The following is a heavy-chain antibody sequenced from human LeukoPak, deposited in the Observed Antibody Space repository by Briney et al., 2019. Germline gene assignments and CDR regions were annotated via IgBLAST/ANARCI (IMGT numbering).Heavy chain of an antibody. D-gene: IGHD2-2*01. CDR1: GGSISSSNW. Sequence: SETLSLTCAVSGGSISSSNWWSWIRPPPGKGLEWIGEINHSGSTNYNPSLKSRVTISVDTSKNQFSLKLSSVTAADTAVYYCARGGYCSSTSCPPYYYYYGMDVWGQGTTVTVSS. V-gene: IGHV4-4*02. CDR3: ARGGYCSSTSCPPYYYYYGMDV. J-gene: IGHJ6*02. CDR2: INHSGST.